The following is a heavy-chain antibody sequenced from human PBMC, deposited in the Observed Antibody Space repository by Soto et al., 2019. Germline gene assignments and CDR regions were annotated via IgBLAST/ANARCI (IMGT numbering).Heavy chain of an antibody. Sequence: SGPTLVNPTQTLTLTCAFSGFSLTTTGEGVAWIRQSPGKALEWLPLTYWNDDRRYSPSLKSRLTVTRDTSKDQVVLTLTNMDPVDSGTYFCAPRSSLTLFGTRGHIFDHCGQGTPVTVSS. CDR2: TYWNDDR. CDR1: GFSLTTTGEG. J-gene: IGHJ4*02. V-gene: IGHV2-5*01. CDR3: APRSSLTLFGTRGHIFDH. D-gene: IGHD2-8*01.